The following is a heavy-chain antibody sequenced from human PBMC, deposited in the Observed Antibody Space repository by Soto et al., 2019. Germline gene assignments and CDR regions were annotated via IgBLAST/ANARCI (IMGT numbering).Heavy chain of an antibody. D-gene: IGHD4-4*01. J-gene: IGHJ3*02. Sequence: QVHLQESGPGLVKPSETLSLTCTVSGGSISSYYWSWIRQPPGKGLEWIGYIFYTGNTNYIPSLKSRLSMSVDTSKNQFSLQLSSVTTADTAVYYCARGAYTAPRRAFDIWGQGTMVTVSS. CDR2: IFYTGNT. CDR3: ARGAYTAPRRAFDI. V-gene: IGHV4-59*01. CDR1: GGSISSYY.